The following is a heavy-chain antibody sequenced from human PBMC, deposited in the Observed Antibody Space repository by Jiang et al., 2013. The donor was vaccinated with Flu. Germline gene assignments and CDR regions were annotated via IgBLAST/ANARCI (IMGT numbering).Heavy chain of an antibody. CDR2: IRSDGSNK. CDR3: ANAFSGNFRYGMDV. J-gene: IGHJ6*02. V-gene: IGHV3-30*02. Sequence: VQLLESGGGVVQPGGSLRLSCAASGFTFSSCGMHWVRQASGKGLEWVALIRSDGSNKYYADSVKGRFTISRDNSKNTLYLQMNSLRAEDTAVYYCANAFSGNFRYGMDVWGQGTTVTVSS. CDR1: GFTFSSCG. D-gene: IGHD3-10*01.